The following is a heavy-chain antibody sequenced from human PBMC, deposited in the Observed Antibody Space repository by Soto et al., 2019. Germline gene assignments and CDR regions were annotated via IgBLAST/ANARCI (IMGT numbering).Heavy chain of an antibody. CDR2: IIPIFGTA. V-gene: IGHV1-69*13. J-gene: IGHJ5*02. D-gene: IGHD3-22*01. CDR3: ARASAPVDYYDSSGYPWNWFDP. CDR1: GYTFTSYA. Sequence: GASVKVSCKASGYTFTSYAISWVRQAPGQGLEWMGGIIPIFGTANYAQKFQGRVTITADESTSTAYMELSSLRSEDTAVYYCARASAPVDYYDSSGYPWNWFDPWGQGTLVTVSS.